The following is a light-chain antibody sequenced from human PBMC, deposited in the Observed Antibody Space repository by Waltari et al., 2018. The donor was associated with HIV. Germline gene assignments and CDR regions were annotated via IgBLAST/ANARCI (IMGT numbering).Light chain of an antibody. CDR2: AAS. CDR3: QQYHKWPPLT. J-gene: IGKJ4*01. CDR1: QSVNSN. V-gene: IGKV3-15*01. Sequence: IVMTQSPATLSVSPGERVTLSCRASQSVNSNLAWYQPKPGQAPMLLLYAASSRATGVPARFSGNGSGTDFTLTINSLQSEDFAIYYCQQYHKWPPLTFGGGTKVEI.